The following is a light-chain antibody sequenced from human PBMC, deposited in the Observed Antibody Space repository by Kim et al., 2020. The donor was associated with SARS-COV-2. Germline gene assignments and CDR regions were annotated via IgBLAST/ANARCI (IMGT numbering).Light chain of an antibody. V-gene: IGKV1-39*01. Sequence: DIQMTQSPSSLSASVGDRVTITCRASQSVYTYFNWYQQKPGKAPKLLIHTVSTLQSGISSRFSGSGYGTDFTLTISSLQPVDFATYYCQQSYIQRTFGQGTKVDIK. J-gene: IGKJ1*01. CDR3: QQSYIQRT. CDR2: TVS. CDR1: QSVYTY.